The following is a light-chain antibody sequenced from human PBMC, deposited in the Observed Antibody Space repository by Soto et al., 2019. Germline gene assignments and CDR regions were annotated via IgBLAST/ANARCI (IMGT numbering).Light chain of an antibody. V-gene: IGKV3-20*01. CDR1: QSVSSTS. J-gene: IGKJ2*01. Sequence: DIVLTQSPGTLSLSPGERATLSCRASQSVSSTSLAWYQQKPGQAPRLLIYGASSRATGIPDRFSGSGSGTDFTLTISSLEPEDFAVYYCQQYGTSPPEYTFGQGTKLDIK. CDR2: GAS. CDR3: QQYGTSPPEYT.